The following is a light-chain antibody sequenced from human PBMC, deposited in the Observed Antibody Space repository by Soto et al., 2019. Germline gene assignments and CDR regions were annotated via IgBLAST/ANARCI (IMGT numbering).Light chain of an antibody. V-gene: IGKV1-33*01. CDR3: QHAYVAPYS. CDR2: DAS. CDR1: QNINNY. Sequence: DIQMTQSPSSLSASVGDRVTITCQASQNINNYLNWYQQKPGRAPKLLIYDASNLEAGVPSRFTGSGSETDFTLTIRSLQPEEFATYYCQHAYVAPYSFGQGNKVDI. J-gene: IGKJ2*03.